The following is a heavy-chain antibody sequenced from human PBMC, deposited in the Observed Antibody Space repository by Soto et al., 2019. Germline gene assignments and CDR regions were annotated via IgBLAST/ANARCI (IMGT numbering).Heavy chain of an antibody. Sequence: QVQLVESGGGVVQPGRSLRLSCAASGFTFPRFGMHWVRQAPGKGLEWVALITYEGSQIYYADAVKGRFTISRDNGDNTPSLEMVNLRTEDTATYFCAKGRGEMSWGNYYGLDVWGQGTTVTVSS. D-gene: IGHD6-13*01. CDR3: AKGRGEMSWGNYYGLDV. CDR2: ITYEGSQI. V-gene: IGHV3-30*18. CDR1: GFTFPRFG. J-gene: IGHJ6*01.